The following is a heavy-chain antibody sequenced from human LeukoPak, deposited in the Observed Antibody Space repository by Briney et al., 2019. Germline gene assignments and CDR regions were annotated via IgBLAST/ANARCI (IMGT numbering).Heavy chain of an antibody. D-gene: IGHD2-15*01. J-gene: IGHJ5*02. V-gene: IGHV4-38-2*02. CDR3: ARADIVVVVAAEFDP. CDR1: GYSISSGYY. Sequence: SETLSLTCTVSGYSISSGYYRGWMRQPPGKGLEWIGSIYHSGSTYYNPSLKSRVTISVDTSKNQFSLKLSSVTAADTAVYYCARADIVVVVAAEFDPWGQGTLVTVSS. CDR2: IYHSGST.